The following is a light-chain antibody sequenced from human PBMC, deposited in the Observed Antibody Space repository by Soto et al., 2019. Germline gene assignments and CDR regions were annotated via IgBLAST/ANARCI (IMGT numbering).Light chain of an antibody. V-gene: IGKV3-11*01. J-gene: IGKJ5*01. Sequence: EIVLTQSPATLSLSPGERATLSCRASQSVSSYLAWYQQKPGQAPRLLIYDASNRATGIPARFSGSGSGTDFTLTINSLEPEDIAVYYCQQRSIPITFGQGT. CDR3: QQRSIPIT. CDR2: DAS. CDR1: QSVSSY.